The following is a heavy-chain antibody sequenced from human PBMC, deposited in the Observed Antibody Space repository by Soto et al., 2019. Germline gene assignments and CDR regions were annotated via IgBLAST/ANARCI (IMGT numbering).Heavy chain of an antibody. D-gene: IGHD3-16*01. CDR2: VYYSGST. Sequence: SETLSLTCTFSCGSISSSNYYWGWIRQPPGKGLEWIGSVYYSGSTAYNSSLKSRVTMSVDTSKNQLSLRLSSVTAADTAVYYCASPTLGAFDIWGQGTMVTVSS. CDR1: CGSISSSNYY. J-gene: IGHJ3*02. V-gene: IGHV4-39*01. CDR3: ASPTLGAFDI.